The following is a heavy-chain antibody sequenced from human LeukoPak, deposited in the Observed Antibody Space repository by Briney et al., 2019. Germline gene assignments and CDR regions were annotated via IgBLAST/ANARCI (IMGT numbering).Heavy chain of an antibody. J-gene: IGHJ4*02. V-gene: IGHV3-23*01. CDR1: GFTFSSYA. Sequence: GGSLRLSCAASGFTFSSYATSWVRQAPVKGLEWVSAISGSGGSTYYADSVKGRFTISRDNSKNTLYLQMNSLRAEDTAVYYCAKDGWGSYNFDYWGQGTLVTVSS. D-gene: IGHD1-26*01. CDR3: AKDGWGSYNFDY. CDR2: ISGSGGST.